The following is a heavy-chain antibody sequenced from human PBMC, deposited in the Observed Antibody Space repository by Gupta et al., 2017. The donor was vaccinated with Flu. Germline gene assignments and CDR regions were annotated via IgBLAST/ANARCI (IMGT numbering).Heavy chain of an antibody. CDR3: ARTQYDDRSGYHFDY. CDR2: IDWDGDK. D-gene: IGHD3-22*01. Sequence: GRGVRLVRQSPGNALEWLALIDWDGDKFYSTSLKTRLSVSKDTSKNQVVLTMTNMDPEDTGTYYCARTQYDDRSGYHFDYWGQGTLVTVSS. J-gene: IGHJ4*02. CDR1: GRG. V-gene: IGHV2-70*13.